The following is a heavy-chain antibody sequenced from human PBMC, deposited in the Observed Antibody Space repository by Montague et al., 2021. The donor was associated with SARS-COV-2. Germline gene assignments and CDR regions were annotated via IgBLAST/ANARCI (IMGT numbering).Heavy chain of an antibody. Sequence: SETLSLPCAVYGGSFSGYDWTWIRQSPGKGLEWIGEINQSGNTKYTPSLKSRVTISVDTSKNQFSLKLSSVTAADTAVYYCARGLMNIHIRVVVMTGASNGLDSWGQGTLVTVSP. CDR3: ARGLMNIHIRVVVMTGASNGLDS. V-gene: IGHV4-34*01. CDR2: INQSGNT. CDR1: GGSFSGYD. D-gene: IGHD2-21*01. J-gene: IGHJ5*01.